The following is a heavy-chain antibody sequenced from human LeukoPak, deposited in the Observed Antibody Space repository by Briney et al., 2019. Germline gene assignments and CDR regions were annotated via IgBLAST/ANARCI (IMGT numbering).Heavy chain of an antibody. Sequence: PGGSLRLSCAASGFTFSSYSMNWVRQAPGKGLEWVSPISSSSSYIYYADSVKGRFTISRDNAKNSLYLQMNSLRAEDTAVYYCARSTVYALTNYYYYYMDVWGKGTTVTVSS. V-gene: IGHV3-21*01. J-gene: IGHJ6*03. CDR1: GFTFSSYS. CDR3: ARSTVYALTNYYYYYMDV. D-gene: IGHD2-8*01. CDR2: ISSSSSYI.